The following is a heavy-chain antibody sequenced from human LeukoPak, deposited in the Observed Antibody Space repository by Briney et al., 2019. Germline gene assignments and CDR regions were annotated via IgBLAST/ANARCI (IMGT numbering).Heavy chain of an antibody. CDR1: GYTLTELS. Sequence: ASVRVSCKVSGYTLTELSMHGVRQAPGKGLEWMGGFDPEDGETIYAQKFQGRVTMTEDTSTDTAYMELSSLRSEDTAVYYCATDLNSSWYFNYWGQGTLVTVSS. CDR2: FDPEDGET. V-gene: IGHV1-24*01. CDR3: ATDLNSSWYFNY. J-gene: IGHJ4*02. D-gene: IGHD6-13*01.